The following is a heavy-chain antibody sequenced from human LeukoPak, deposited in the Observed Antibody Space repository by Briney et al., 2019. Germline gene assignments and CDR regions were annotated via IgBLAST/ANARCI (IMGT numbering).Heavy chain of an antibody. D-gene: IGHD3-22*01. J-gene: IGHJ4*02. V-gene: IGHV4-34*01. CDR2: INHSGST. CDR1: GGSFSGYY. Sequence: SETLSLTCAVYGGSFSGYYWSWIRQPPGKGLEWIGEINHSGSTNYNPSLKSRVTISVDTSKNQFSLKLSSVTAADTAVYYCARVRDRSGYFYDFDYWGQGTLVTVSS. CDR3: ARVRDRSGYFYDFDY.